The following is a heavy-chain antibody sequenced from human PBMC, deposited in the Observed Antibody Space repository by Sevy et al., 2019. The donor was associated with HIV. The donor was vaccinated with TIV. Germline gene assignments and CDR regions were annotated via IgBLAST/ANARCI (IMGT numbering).Heavy chain of an antibody. CDR1: GFAFSTYC. V-gene: IGHV3-33*01. Sequence: GGSLRLSCAASGFAFSTYCLYWVRQAPGKGLEWVAVIWFDGSEKYYADSVKGRFTISRDNSKNTLYLQMNSLTAADTAVYCARGQGDDDNYGLDGWGQGTTVTVSS. J-gene: IGHJ6*02. CDR2: IWFDGSEK. CDR3: ARGQGDDDNYGLDG. D-gene: IGHD3-9*01.